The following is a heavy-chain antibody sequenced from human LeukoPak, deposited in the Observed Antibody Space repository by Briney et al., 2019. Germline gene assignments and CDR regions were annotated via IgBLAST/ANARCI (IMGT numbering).Heavy chain of an antibody. Sequence: PGGSLRLSCSASGFTFSSYAIHWVRQAPGKGLEYFSAIRSNGGSTYYADSVKGRFTISRDNSKNTLYLHMNSLIPEDTAVYFCAKDWKFYYVSGSFFPDNWGQGTLVTVSS. CDR3: AKDWKFYYVSGSFFPDN. V-gene: IGHV3-64*04. CDR1: GFTFSSYA. J-gene: IGHJ4*02. D-gene: IGHD3-10*01. CDR2: IRSNGGST.